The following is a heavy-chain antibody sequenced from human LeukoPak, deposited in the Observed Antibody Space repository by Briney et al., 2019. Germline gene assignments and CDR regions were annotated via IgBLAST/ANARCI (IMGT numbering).Heavy chain of an antibody. Sequence: PGGSLRLSCAASGFTFSSYAMSWVRQAPGKGLEWVSAISGRGGSTYYADSVKGRFTISRDNSKNTLYLQMNSLRAEDTAVYYCAKDTESSMVRGVMGYWGQGTLVTVSS. CDR2: ISGRGGST. CDR3: AKDTESSMVRGVMGY. CDR1: GFTFSSYA. D-gene: IGHD3-10*01. J-gene: IGHJ4*02. V-gene: IGHV3-23*01.